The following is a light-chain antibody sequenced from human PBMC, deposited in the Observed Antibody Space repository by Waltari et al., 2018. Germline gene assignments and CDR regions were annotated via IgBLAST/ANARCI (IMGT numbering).Light chain of an antibody. V-gene: IGKV3-20*01. CDR3: QKYERLPAT. J-gene: IGKJ1*01. Sequence: EIVLTQSPGTLSLSPGERATASCRASQSIGRSLVWYQQKPGQAPRLLIYDVSRRATGIPDRFSGSGYGTDFSLTISRLEPEDFAVYYCQKYERLPATFGQGTTVEIK. CDR1: QSIGRS. CDR2: DVS.